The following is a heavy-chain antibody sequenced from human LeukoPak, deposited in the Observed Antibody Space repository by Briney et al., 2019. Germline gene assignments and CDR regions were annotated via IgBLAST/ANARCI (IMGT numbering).Heavy chain of an antibody. J-gene: IGHJ5*02. D-gene: IGHD2-15*01. Sequence: GGSLRLSCAASGFTFSIYAMAWVRKAPGMGREWVSTINGGGGSSYYAASVKGRFTISRDNYKNTLYLQMNNLRAEDTAVYYCAKDHRVGQLLLLPWGQGTLVTVSS. CDR3: AKDHRVGQLLLLP. CDR1: GFTFSIYA. CDR2: INGGGGSS. V-gene: IGHV3-23*01.